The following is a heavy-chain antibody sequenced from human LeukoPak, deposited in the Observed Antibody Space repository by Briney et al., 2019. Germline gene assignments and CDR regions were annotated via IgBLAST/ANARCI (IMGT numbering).Heavy chain of an antibody. J-gene: IGHJ4*02. CDR1: GFTFSNFA. V-gene: IGHV3-30*04. CDR2: ISYDGSYK. Sequence: GGSLRLSCAASGFTFSNFAMHWVRQAPGKGLEWVSVISYDGSYKYYADSVKGRFTISRDNAKNSLYLQMNSLRAEDTAVYYCASSVYGDRNDYWGQGTLVTVSS. D-gene: IGHD4-17*01. CDR3: ASSVYGDRNDY.